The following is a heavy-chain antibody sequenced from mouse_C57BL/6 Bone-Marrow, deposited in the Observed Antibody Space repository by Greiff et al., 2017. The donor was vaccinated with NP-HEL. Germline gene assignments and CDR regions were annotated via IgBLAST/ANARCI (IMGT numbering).Heavy chain of an antibody. V-gene: IGHV10-1*01. J-gene: IGHJ4*01. CDR3: VRHDGKGCYYYAMDY. Sequence: EVKLQESGGGLVQPKGSLKLSCAASGFSFNTYAMNWVRQAPGKGLEWVARIRSKSNNYATYYADSVKDRFTISRDDSESMLYLQMNNLKTEDTAMYYCVRHDGKGCYYYAMDYWGQGTSVTVSS. D-gene: IGHD1-1*01. CDR1: GFSFNTYA. CDR2: IRSKSNNYAT.